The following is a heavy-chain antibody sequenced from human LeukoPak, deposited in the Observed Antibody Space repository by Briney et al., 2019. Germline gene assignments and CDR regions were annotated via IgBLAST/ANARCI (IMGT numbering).Heavy chain of an antibody. CDR3: ARERVAVAGRGLDY. Sequence: ASVKVSCKASGYTFTGYYMHWVRQAPGQGLGWMGWINPNSGGTNYAQKFQGRVTMTRDTSISTAYRELSRLRSDDTAVYYCARERVAVAGRGLDYWGQGTLVTVSS. CDR2: INPNSGGT. D-gene: IGHD6-19*01. V-gene: IGHV1-2*02. J-gene: IGHJ4*02. CDR1: GYTFTGYY.